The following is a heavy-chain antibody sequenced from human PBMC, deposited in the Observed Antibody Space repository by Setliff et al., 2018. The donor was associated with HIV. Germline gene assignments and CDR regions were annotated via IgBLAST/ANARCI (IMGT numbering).Heavy chain of an antibody. Sequence: ASVKVSCKASGYTFTSYATHWVRQAPGQRLEWMGWINAGTGNTKYSQKFQDRLTFTRDTSALTADMELSSLRSEDTAVYFCARGMNAVRYFDWLDAFDIWGQGTMVTVSS. CDR2: INAGTGNT. D-gene: IGHD3-9*01. CDR1: GYTFTSYA. CDR3: ARGMNAVRYFDWLDAFDI. J-gene: IGHJ3*02. V-gene: IGHV1-3*01.